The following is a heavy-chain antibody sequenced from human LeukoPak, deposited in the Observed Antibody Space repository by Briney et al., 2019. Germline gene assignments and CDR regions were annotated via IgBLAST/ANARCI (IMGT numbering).Heavy chain of an antibody. J-gene: IGHJ2*01. Sequence: SQTLSLTCTVSGGSISSGGYYWSWIRQHPGKGLEWIGYIYYSGSTYYNPSLKSRVTISVDTSKNQFSLKLSSVTAADTAVYYCARRAPNYCSSTSCYNWYFDLWGRGTLVTVSS. D-gene: IGHD2-2*02. CDR1: GGSISSGGYY. CDR3: ARRAPNYCSSTSCYNWYFDL. V-gene: IGHV4-31*03. CDR2: IYYSGST.